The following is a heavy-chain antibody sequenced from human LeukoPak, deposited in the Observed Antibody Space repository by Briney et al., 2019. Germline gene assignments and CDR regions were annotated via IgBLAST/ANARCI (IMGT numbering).Heavy chain of an antibody. V-gene: IGHV3-23*01. Sequence: GGSLRLSCAASGFTFRSYAMSWVRQAPGKGLEWVSVISGPGYTTYYADSVKGRLTISRDNSRSTLYLQMNSLRAEDTALYYCAKDTSIGRYCTNGVCSPFDYWGQGTLVTVSS. CDR1: GFTFRSYA. J-gene: IGHJ4*02. CDR2: ISGPGYTT. CDR3: AKDTSIGRYCTNGVCSPFDY. D-gene: IGHD2-8*01.